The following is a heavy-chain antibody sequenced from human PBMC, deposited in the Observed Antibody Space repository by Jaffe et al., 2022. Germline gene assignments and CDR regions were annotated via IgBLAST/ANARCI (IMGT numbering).Heavy chain of an antibody. D-gene: IGHD2-15*01. CDR1: GFTFSTYW. Sequence: EVQLVESGGGLVQPGGSLRLSCAASGFTFSTYWMHWVRQVPGKGLEWVSDIDSDGSVSNYAASVKGRFVISRDNARNTLYLQMSSLRAEDTAVYYCARPVGYCSGGSCYSVDSFRFYLDVWGRGTTVAVSS. CDR2: IDSDGSVS. J-gene: IGHJ6*03. CDR3: ARPVGYCSGGSCYSVDSFRFYLDV. V-gene: IGHV3-74*01.